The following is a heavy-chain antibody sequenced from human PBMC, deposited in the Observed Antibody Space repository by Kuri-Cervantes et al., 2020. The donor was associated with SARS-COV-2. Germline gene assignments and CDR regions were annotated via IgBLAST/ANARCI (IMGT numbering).Heavy chain of an antibody. CDR1: GGSISSYY. CDR2: IYTSGST. D-gene: IGHD2-15*01. Sequence: SETLSLTCTVSGGSISSYYWSWIRQPAGKGLEWIGRIYTSGSTNYNPSLKSRVTMSVDTSKNQFSLKLSSVTAADTAVYYCARDDCSGGSCPLAFEIWGQGTMVTVSS. V-gene: IGHV4-4*07. CDR3: ARDDCSGGSCPLAFEI. J-gene: IGHJ3*02.